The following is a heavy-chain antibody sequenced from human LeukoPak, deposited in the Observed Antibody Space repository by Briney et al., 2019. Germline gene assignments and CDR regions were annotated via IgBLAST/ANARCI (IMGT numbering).Heavy chain of an antibody. CDR1: GGSISSSSYY. CDR3: ARVALRYFDWLSNWFDP. CDR2: IYYSGST. D-gene: IGHD3-9*01. V-gene: IGHV4-39*07. J-gene: IGHJ5*02. Sequence: PSETLSLTCTVSGGSISSSSYYWGWIRQPPGKGLEWIGGIYYSGSTYYNPSLKSRVTISVDTSKNQFSLKLSSVTAADTAVYYCARVALRYFDWLSNWFDPWGQGTLVTVSS.